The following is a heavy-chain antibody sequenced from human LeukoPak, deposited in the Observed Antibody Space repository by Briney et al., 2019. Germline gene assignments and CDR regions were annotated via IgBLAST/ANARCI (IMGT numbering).Heavy chain of an antibody. CDR3: ARGNSNFNY. J-gene: IGHJ4*02. D-gene: IGHD4-23*01. CDR2: VDRNGGTT. Sequence: GGSLRLSCAASGFTFDDYGMSWVRQVPGKGLEWVSGVDRNGGTTSYAGSVKGRFIISRDNAKNSLYLQMNSLRAEDTALYHCARGNSNFNYWGRGTLVTVSS. CDR1: GFTFDDYG. V-gene: IGHV3-20*01.